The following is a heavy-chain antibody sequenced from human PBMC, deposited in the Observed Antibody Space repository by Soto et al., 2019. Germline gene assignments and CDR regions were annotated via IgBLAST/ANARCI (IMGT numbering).Heavy chain of an antibody. CDR1: GGSISSYY. Sequence: LSLTCTVSGGSISSYYWSWIRQPPGKGLEWIGYIYYSGSTNYNPSLKSRVTISVDTSKNQFSLKLSSVTAADTAVYYCARHRRYYDILTGYSSPPDAFDIWGQGTMVTVSS. V-gene: IGHV4-59*08. D-gene: IGHD3-9*01. CDR3: ARHRRYYDILTGYSSPPDAFDI. J-gene: IGHJ3*02. CDR2: IYYSGST.